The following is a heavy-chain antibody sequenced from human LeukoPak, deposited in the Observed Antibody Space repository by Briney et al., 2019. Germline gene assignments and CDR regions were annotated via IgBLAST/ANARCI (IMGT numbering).Heavy chain of an antibody. D-gene: IGHD5-18*01. CDR3: ARRGDNYGSPFDY. J-gene: IGHJ4*02. CDR1: GFTFSTNY. V-gene: IGHV3-53*01. CDR2: IYSGGNT. Sequence: PGGSLRLSCAVSGFTFSTNYMNWVRQAPGKGLEWVSLIYSGGNTDYTDSVKGRFTISRDNSKNTLYLQMNSLRAEDTAVYYCARRGDNYGSPFDYWGQGTLVTVSS.